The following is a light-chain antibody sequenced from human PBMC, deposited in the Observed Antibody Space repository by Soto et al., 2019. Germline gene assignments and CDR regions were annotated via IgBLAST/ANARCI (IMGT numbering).Light chain of an antibody. CDR1: SSDVGGYNY. CDR3: SSYTSSSTLV. Sequence: QSALTQPASVSGSAGQSITISCTGTSSDVGGYNYVSWYQQHPGKAPKLMIYEVSNRSSGVSNRFSGSKSGNTASLTISGLQAEDEADYYCSSYTSSSTLVFGTGTKVTVL. CDR2: EVS. V-gene: IGLV2-14*01. J-gene: IGLJ1*01.